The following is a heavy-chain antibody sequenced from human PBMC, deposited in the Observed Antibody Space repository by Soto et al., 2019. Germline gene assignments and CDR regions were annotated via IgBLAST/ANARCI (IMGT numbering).Heavy chain of an antibody. J-gene: IGHJ5*02. V-gene: IGHV4-30-2*01. CDR2: IYPSGST. D-gene: IGHD6-6*01. CDR3: ATMSIAARSGVGWFDP. CDR1: GGSISSGGYS. Sequence: QLQLQESGSGLVKPSQTLSLTCAVSGGSISSGGYSWSWIRQPPGKGLEWIGYIYPSGSTYYNPSLKSRVTISVDRSKNQFSLKLSSVTAADTAVYYCATMSIAARSGVGWFDPWGQGTLVTVSS.